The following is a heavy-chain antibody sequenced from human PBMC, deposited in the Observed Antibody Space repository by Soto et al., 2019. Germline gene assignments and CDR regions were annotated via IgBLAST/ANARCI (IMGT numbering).Heavy chain of an antibody. CDR1: GGSVNNADYF. D-gene: IGHD4-17*01. J-gene: IGHJ6*02. V-gene: IGHV4-31*03. CDR2: IYYRGRT. CDR3: GIEADYGGSRGGMDV. Sequence: QVRLEESGPGLVKPSETLSLICSVSGGSVNNADYFWSWIRHHPENGLEWIGYIYYRGRTRYNPAFKTRATLSIDTSKNQFSLRLNSVTVADTAVYFCGIEADYGGSRGGMDVWGRGTTFTV.